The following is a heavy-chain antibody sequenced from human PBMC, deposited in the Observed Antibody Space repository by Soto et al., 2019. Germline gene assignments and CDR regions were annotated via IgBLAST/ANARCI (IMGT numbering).Heavy chain of an antibody. CDR3: ARGELDRTIDY. D-gene: IGHD1-1*01. Sequence: EVQLVESGGGLVQPGGSLRLSCADSGFSLRSRSMNWVRQAPGKGLEWVSYISGSSTTIYYTDSVKGRFTISRDNAKNSLYLQMNSLRHEDTAVYYCARGELDRTIDYWGQGTQVTVSS. CDR1: GFSLRSRS. J-gene: IGHJ4*02. V-gene: IGHV3-48*02. CDR2: ISGSSTTI.